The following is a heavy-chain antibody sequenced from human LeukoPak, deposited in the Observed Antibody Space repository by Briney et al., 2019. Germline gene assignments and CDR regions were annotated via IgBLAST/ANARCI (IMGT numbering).Heavy chain of an antibody. CDR3: ARLRYDSSGYDY. D-gene: IGHD3-22*01. J-gene: IGHJ4*02. CDR1: GYSFTNYW. Sequence: GESLKISCKGSGYSFTNYWISWVRQMPGKGLEWRGRIDPSDSYTKYSPSFQGHVTISVDKSISTAYLQWSSLKASDSAMYYCARLRYDSSGYDYWGQGTLVTVSS. CDR2: IDPSDSYT. V-gene: IGHV5-10-1*01.